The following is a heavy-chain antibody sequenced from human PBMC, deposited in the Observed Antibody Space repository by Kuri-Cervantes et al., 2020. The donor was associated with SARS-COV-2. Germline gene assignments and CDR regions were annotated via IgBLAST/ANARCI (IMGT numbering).Heavy chain of an antibody. CDR1: GGTFSSYD. CDR2: IIPIFGTA. Sequence: SVKVSCKASGGTFSSYDISWVRQAPGQGLEWMGGIIPIFGTANYAQKFQGRVTITADESTSTAYMELSSLRSEDTAVYYCTRSGGSWNDAFDIWGQGTMVTVSS. CDR3: TRSGGSWNDAFDI. V-gene: IGHV1-69*13. J-gene: IGHJ3*02. D-gene: IGHD2-15*01.